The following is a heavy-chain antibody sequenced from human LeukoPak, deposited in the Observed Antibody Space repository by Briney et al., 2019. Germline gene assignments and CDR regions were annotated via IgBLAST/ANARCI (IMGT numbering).Heavy chain of an antibody. CDR2: IYYSGLT. CDR1: GASISSSSSS. V-gene: IGHV4-39*02. D-gene: IGHD4-17*01. Sequence: SETLSLTCTVSGASISSSSSSWGWVGQPPGKGPEWIGSIYYSGLTYDNPSLKSRVCISVDPSKNHFSLKVSSVTAADTAVYYCASGTFDDYGDYDRGDYFDHWGQGTLVTASS. CDR3: ASGTFDDYGDYDRGDYFDH. J-gene: IGHJ4*02.